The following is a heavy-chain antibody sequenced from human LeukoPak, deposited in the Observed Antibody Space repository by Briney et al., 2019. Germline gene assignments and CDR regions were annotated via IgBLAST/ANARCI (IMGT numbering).Heavy chain of an antibody. CDR3: HGGYSYYGMDV. V-gene: IGHV3-73*01. CDR1: GFTFSGSA. CDR2: IRSKANSYAT. J-gene: IGHJ6*02. Sequence: GGSLRLSCAASGFTFSGSAMHWVRQASGKGLEWVGRIRSKANSYATAYAASVKGRFTISRDDSKNTAYLQMNSLKTEDTAVYYCHGGYSYYGMDVWGQGTTVTVSS.